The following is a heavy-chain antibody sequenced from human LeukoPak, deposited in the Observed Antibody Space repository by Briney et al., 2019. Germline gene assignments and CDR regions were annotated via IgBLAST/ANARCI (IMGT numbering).Heavy chain of an antibody. CDR3: ARGWVVARLIMRY. CDR1: GYTFTSYD. V-gene: IGHV1-8*03. D-gene: IGHD3-16*01. J-gene: IGHJ4*02. CDR2: MNPNSGNT. Sequence: ASVKVSCKASGYTFTSYDINWVRQATGQGLEWMGWMNPNSGNTGYAQRFQGRVTITRNTSISTAYMELSSLRSEDTAVYYCARGWVVARLIMRYWGQGTLVTVSS.